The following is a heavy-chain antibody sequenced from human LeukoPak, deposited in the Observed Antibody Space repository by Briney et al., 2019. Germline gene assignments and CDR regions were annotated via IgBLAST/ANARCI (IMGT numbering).Heavy chain of an antibody. CDR2: VNPSGGST. CDR1: GYTFTRYY. CDR3: ARATGTRLFDY. Sequence: ASVKVPCKASGYTFTRYYMHWVRQATGQGLEWMGIVNPSGGSTSYAQKFQGRVTMTRDTSTSTVYMELSSLRSEDTAVYYCARATGTRLFDYWGQGTLVTVSS. J-gene: IGHJ4*02. V-gene: IGHV1-46*01. D-gene: IGHD3-9*01.